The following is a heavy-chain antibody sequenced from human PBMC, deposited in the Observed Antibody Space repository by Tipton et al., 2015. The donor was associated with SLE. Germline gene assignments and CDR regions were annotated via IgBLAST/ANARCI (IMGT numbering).Heavy chain of an antibody. CDR1: GFTLSSYR. V-gene: IGHV3-53*04. CDR3: ARTGLAGAFSHWFDP. J-gene: IGHJ5*02. Sequence: QLVQSGGGRVKPGGSLRLSCAASGFTLSSYRMNWVRQAPGKGLEWVSVLYSGGSTYYADSVKGRFTISRDNSKNTLYLQMNSLRPEDTAVYYCARTGLAGAFSHWFDPWGQGTLVTVSS. CDR2: LYSGGST. D-gene: IGHD4/OR15-4a*01.